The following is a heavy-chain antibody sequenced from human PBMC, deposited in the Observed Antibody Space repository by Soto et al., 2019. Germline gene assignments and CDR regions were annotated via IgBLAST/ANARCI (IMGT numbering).Heavy chain of an antibody. J-gene: IGHJ5*02. CDR2: IIPIFGTA. CDR1: GGTFSSYA. V-gene: IGHV1-69*01. Sequence: QVQLVQSGAEVKKPGSSVKVSCKASGGTFSSYAISWVRQAPGQGLEWMGGIIPIFGTANYAQTFQGRVRITADESTSTAYMELSSLRSEDTAVYYCARETKYYYGSGSLNWFDPWGQGTLVTVSS. D-gene: IGHD3-10*01. CDR3: ARETKYYYGSGSLNWFDP.